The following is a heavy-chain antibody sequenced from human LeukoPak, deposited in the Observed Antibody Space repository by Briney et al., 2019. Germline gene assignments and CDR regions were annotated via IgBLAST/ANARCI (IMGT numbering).Heavy chain of an antibody. V-gene: IGHV3-7*01. D-gene: IGHD6-6*01. Sequence: GGSLRLSCAASGFTFSSYWMSWVRQAPGKGLEWVANIKQDGSEKYYVDSVKGRFTISRATAKNSLYLQMNSLRAEDTAMYYCARDSSSLLDYWGQGTLVTVSS. CDR2: IKQDGSEK. CDR1: GFTFSSYW. CDR3: ARDSSSLLDY. J-gene: IGHJ4*02.